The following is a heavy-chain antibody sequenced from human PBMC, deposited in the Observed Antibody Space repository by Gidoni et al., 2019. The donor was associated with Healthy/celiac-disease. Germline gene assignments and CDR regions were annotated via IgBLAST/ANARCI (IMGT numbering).Heavy chain of an antibody. J-gene: IGHJ3*02. CDR3: ATRDIVVVVAATAFDI. CDR1: GFTFSRYA. D-gene: IGHD2-15*01. CDR2: ISGSGGST. V-gene: IGHV3-23*01. Sequence: EVQLLESGGGLVQPGGSLRLSCAASGFTFSRYAMSWVRQAPGKGREWVSAISGSGGSTYYADSVKGRFTISRDNSKNTLYLQMNSLRAEDTAVYYCATRDIVVVVAATAFDIWGQGTMVTVSS.